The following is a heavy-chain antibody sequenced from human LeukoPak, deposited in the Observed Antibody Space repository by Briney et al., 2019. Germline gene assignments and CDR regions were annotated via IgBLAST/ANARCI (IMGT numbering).Heavy chain of an antibody. CDR2: IYYSGST. Sequence: GSLRLSCAASGFTFSSYSMNWIRQPPGKGLEWIGYIYYSGSTNYNPSLKSRVTISVDTSKNQFSLKLSSVTAADTAVYYCAREVTPRDYFDYWGQGILVTVSS. CDR1: GFTFSSYS. V-gene: IGHV4-59*01. D-gene: IGHD4-23*01. J-gene: IGHJ4*02. CDR3: AREVTPRDYFDY.